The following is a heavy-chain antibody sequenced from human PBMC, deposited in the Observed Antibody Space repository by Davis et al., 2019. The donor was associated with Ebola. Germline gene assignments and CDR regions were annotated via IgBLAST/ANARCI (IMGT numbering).Heavy chain of an antibody. CDR3: ASTMTTVTTGWFDP. CDR2: IYHSGST. Sequence: MPSETLSLTCTVSGGSISSYSWSWIRQPPGKGLEWIGYIYHSGSTYYNPSLKSRVTISVDRSKNQFSLKLSSVTAADTAVYYCASTMTTVTTGWFDPWGQGTLVTVSS. V-gene: IGHV4-30-2*01. J-gene: IGHJ5*02. CDR1: GGSISSYS. D-gene: IGHD4-11*01.